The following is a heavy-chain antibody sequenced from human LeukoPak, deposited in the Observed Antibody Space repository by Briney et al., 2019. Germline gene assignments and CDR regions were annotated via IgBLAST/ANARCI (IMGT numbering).Heavy chain of an antibody. CDR1: GYTFTGYY. CDR2: INPNSGGT. Sequence: ASVKVSCKASGYTFTGYYMHWVRQAPGQGLEWMGWINPNSGGTNYAQKFQGRVTMTRDTSISTAYMELSRLRSDDTAVYYCARDQGGYYYDSSGYCFDYWGQGTLVTASS. J-gene: IGHJ4*02. D-gene: IGHD3-22*01. CDR3: ARDQGGYYYDSSGYCFDY. V-gene: IGHV1-2*02.